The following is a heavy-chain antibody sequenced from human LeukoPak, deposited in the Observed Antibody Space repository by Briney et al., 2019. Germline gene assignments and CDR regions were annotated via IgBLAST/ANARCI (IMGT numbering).Heavy chain of an antibody. CDR1: GFTFSSHW. V-gene: IGHV3-74*01. CDR3: ARLGGGRQLVSY. CDR2: INSDGSST. Sequence: GGSLRLSCAASGFTFSSHWMHWVRQAPGKGLVWVSRINSDGSSTSYADSVKGRFTISRDNAKNTLYLQMNSLRAEDTAVYYCARLGGGRQLVSYWGQGTLVTVSS. D-gene: IGHD6-6*01. J-gene: IGHJ4*02.